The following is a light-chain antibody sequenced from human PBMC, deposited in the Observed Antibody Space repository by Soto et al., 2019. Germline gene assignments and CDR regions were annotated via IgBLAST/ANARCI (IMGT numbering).Light chain of an antibody. V-gene: IGKV3-15*01. CDR1: ESVGSS. CDR2: GAS. J-gene: IGKJ1*01. CDR3: QHFNHWPPMWT. Sequence: EIVMTQSPATLSVSPGERATLSCRASESVGSSLAWYQQRPGQAPRLLIYGASTRATGIPARFSGSGSGTEFTLTFSSLQSEDFAVYYCQHFNHWPPMWTFGQGTKVEIK.